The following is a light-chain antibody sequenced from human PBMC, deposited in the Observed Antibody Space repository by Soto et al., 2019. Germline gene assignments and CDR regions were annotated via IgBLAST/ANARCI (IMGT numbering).Light chain of an antibody. Sequence: EIVLTQSPATLSLSPGERATLSCRASQSVSSYLAWYQQKPGQTPRLLIYATSTRATGIPARFSGSGSGTEFTPTISSLEPEDFAVYYCQQRSNWPPVTFGGGTKVDIK. CDR3: QQRSNWPPVT. CDR1: QSVSSY. CDR2: ATS. V-gene: IGKV3-11*01. J-gene: IGKJ4*01.